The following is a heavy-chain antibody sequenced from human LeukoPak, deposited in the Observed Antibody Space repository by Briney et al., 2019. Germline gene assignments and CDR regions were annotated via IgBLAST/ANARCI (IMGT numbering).Heavy chain of an antibody. CDR3: AKDNWLPSSPAVAGLGD. CDR2: IRRDGSDR. J-gene: IGHJ4*02. V-gene: IGHV3-30*02. Sequence: GSLRLSCAVSGFTFTDTYMTWIRQAPGKGLEWVAFIRRDGSDRFHADSVKGRFTISRDNSRNTLYLQMNSLTVEDTAVYYCAKDNWLPSSPAVAGLGDWNQGTLVTVSS. D-gene: IGHD6-19*01. CDR1: GFTFTDTY.